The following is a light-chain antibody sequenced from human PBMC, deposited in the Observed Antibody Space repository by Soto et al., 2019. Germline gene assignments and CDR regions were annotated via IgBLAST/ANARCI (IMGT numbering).Light chain of an antibody. CDR1: SSDVGGFNY. CDR2: EVS. V-gene: IGLV2-8*01. J-gene: IGLJ1*01. CDR3: SSYAGSNNPFV. Sequence: QAVVTQPLSASGSPGQSVTISCTGTSSDVGGFNYVSWYQQHPGKAPKLMIYEVSKRPSGVPDRFSGSKSGNTASLTVSGLQAADEADYYCSSYAGSNNPFVFGTGTKLTVL.